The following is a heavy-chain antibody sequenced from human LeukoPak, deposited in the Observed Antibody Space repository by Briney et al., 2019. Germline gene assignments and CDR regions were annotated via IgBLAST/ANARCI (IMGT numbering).Heavy chain of an antibody. Sequence: SETLSLTCTVSGGSITTSSYYWGWIRQPPGKGLEWIGYIYYSGSTNYNPSLKSRVTMSVDTSRNQFSLELPSVTAADSAVYYCARYLRQPGTFYLDHWGQGTLVTVSS. CDR3: ARYLRQPGTFYLDH. V-gene: IGHV4-61*05. D-gene: IGHD3-16*01. CDR2: IYYSGST. J-gene: IGHJ4*02. CDR1: GGSITTSSYY.